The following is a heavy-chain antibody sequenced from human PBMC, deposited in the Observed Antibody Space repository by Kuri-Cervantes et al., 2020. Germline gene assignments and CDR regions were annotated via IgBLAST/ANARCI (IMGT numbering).Heavy chain of an antibody. CDR1: GFTFSSYA. D-gene: IGHD1-26*01. CDR2: IRYDGSNK. Sequence: GGSLRLSCAASGFTFSSYAMHWVRQAPGKGLEWVAFIRYDGSNKYYADSVQGRFTISRDNSKNTLYLQMNSLRAEDTAVYYCAKGTAWELPTPDAFDIWGQGTMVTVSS. J-gene: IGHJ3*02. CDR3: AKGTAWELPTPDAFDI. V-gene: IGHV3-30*02.